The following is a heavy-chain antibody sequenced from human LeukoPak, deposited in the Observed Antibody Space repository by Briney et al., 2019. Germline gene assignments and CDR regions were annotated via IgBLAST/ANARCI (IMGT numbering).Heavy chain of an antibody. J-gene: IGHJ4*02. D-gene: IGHD5-24*01. CDR1: GFTFSSYS. CDR3: ARGDGYNYGLDYFDY. CDR2: ISSSSSYI. V-gene: IGHV3-21*01. Sequence: PGGSLRLSCAASGFTFSSYSMNWVRQAPGKGLEWVSSISSSSSYIYYADSVKGRFTISRDNAKNSLYLQMNSLRAEDTAVYYCARGDGYNYGLDYFDYWGQGTLVTVSS.